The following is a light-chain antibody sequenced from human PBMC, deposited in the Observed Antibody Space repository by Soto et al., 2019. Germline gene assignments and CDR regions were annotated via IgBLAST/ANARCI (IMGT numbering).Light chain of an antibody. CDR3: QQFGSSPGFT. CDR1: QSINNRY. CDR2: GAS. Sequence: EIVLTQSPGTLSLSPGERATLSCRASQSINNRYLAWYQQTPGQAPRLLIYGASSRATGIPDRFIGSGSGTDFTLTSSRLEPEDFAVYYCQQFGSSPGFTFGPGTKVDIK. V-gene: IGKV3-20*01. J-gene: IGKJ3*01.